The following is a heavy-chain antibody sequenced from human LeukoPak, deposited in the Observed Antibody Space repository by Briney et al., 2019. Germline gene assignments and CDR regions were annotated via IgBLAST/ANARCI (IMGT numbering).Heavy chain of an antibody. V-gene: IGHV4-34*01. Sequence: PSETLSLTCAVYGGSFSGYYWSWIRQPPGKGLEWIGEINHSGSTNYNPSLKSRVTISVDTSKNQFSLKLSSVTAADTAVYYCARRLAYSSSWYSFWFDPWGQGTLVTVSS. D-gene: IGHD6-13*01. CDR2: INHSGST. CDR3: ARRLAYSSSWYSFWFDP. J-gene: IGHJ5*02. CDR1: GGSFSGYY.